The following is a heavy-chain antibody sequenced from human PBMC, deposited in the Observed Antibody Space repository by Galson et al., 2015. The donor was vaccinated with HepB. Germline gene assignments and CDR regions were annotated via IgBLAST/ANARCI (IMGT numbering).Heavy chain of an antibody. J-gene: IGHJ2*01. CDR3: ARDSGRPGQFWYFDL. D-gene: IGHD5-24*01. Sequence: SVKVSCKAYGYTFSDYFLHWVRQAPGQRPQWLGFINPKRGGTEYAQNFQGRITMTRDAATNTVYMELRSLTSDHTAFYYCARDSGRPGQFWYFDLWGLGSLVTVSS. CDR1: GYTFSDYF. V-gene: IGHV1-2*02. CDR2: INPKRGGT.